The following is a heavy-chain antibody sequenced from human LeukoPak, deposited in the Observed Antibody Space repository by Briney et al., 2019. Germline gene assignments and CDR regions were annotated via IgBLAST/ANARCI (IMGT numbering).Heavy chain of an antibody. D-gene: IGHD1-26*01. J-gene: IGHJ4*02. V-gene: IGHV3-21*01. Sequence: PGGSLRHSCAASGFTFRTYTMNWVRQAPGKGLEWVSSISSSSSYIYYADSVKGRFTISRDNAKNSLYLQMNSLRAEDTAVYYCASGRAPRDYWGRGTLVTVSS. CDR2: ISSSSSYI. CDR1: GFTFRTYT. CDR3: ASGRAPRDY.